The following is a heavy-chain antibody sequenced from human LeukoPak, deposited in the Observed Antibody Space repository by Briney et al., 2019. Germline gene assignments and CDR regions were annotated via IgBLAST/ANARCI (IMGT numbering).Heavy chain of an antibody. J-gene: IGHJ4*02. CDR3: AKVLPAAGCGY. D-gene: IGHD6-13*01. V-gene: IGHV3-23*01. Sequence: GGSLRLSCAASGFTFSSYAMTWVRQAPGKGLEWVSIISASGGTTYYPDSVKGRFSISRGNSKNTLYLQMNSLRAEDMAVYYCAKVLPAAGCGYWGQGTLVTVSS. CDR2: ISASGGTT. CDR1: GFTFSSYA.